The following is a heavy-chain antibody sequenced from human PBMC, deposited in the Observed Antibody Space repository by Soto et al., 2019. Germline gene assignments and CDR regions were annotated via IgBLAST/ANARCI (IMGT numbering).Heavy chain of an antibody. CDR2: MNPNSGNT. J-gene: IGHJ6*02. V-gene: IGHV1-8*01. Sequence: GASVKVSCKASGYTFTSYDINWVRQATGQGLEWMGWMNPNSGNTGYAQKFQGRVTMTRNTSISTAYMELSSLRSEDTAVYYCARVGCSCYCGYYYYYGMDVCGRVXTVTVSS. CDR3: ARVGCSCYCGYYYYYGMDV. D-gene: IGHD6-13*01. CDR1: GYTFTSYD.